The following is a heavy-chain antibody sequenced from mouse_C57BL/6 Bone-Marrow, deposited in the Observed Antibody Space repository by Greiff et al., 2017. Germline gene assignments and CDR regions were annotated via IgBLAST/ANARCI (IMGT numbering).Heavy chain of an antibody. CDR2: IDPKSGGT. CDR1: GYTFTSYW. V-gene: IGHV1-72*01. J-gene: IGHJ4*01. CDR3: ARRVSYYAMDY. Sequence: QVQLQQPGAELVKPGASVKLSCKASGYTFTSYWIHWVKQRPGRGLEWIGRIDPKSGGTKYNEKFKSKATLTVDKPSSTAYMQLSSLTSEDSAVYYCARRVSYYAMDYWGQGASVTVSS.